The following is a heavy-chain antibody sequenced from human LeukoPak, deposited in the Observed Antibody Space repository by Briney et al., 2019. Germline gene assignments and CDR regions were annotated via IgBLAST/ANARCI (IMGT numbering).Heavy chain of an antibody. D-gene: IGHD2-2*01. J-gene: IGHJ4*02. Sequence: GGSLRLSCADSGYTFSSYGMHWVRQAPGKGLEWVAVISYDGSNKYYADSVKGRFTISRDNSKNTLYLQMNSLRAEDTAVYYCAKDGSDCSSTSCYWLGDFDYWGQGTLVTVSS. CDR1: GYTFSSYG. V-gene: IGHV3-30*18. CDR2: ISYDGSNK. CDR3: AKDGSDCSSTSCYWLGDFDY.